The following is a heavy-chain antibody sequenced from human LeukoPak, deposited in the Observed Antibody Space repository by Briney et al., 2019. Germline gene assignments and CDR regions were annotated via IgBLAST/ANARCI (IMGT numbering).Heavy chain of an antibody. D-gene: IGHD2-2*01. J-gene: IGHJ4*02. CDR1: GGSISSGSYY. CDR2: IYTSGST. Sequence: PSETLSLTCTVSGGSISSGSYYWSWIRQPAGKGLEWIGRIYTSGSTNYNPSLKSRVTISVDTSKNQFSLKLSSVTAADTAVYYCARHSGASLRYYFDYWGQGTLATVSS. CDR3: ARHSGASLRYYFDY. V-gene: IGHV4-61*02.